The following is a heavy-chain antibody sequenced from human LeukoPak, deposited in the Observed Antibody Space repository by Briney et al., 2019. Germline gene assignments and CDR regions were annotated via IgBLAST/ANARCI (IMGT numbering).Heavy chain of an antibody. CDR1: GFTFSSYG. D-gene: IGHD1-26*01. CDR3: ARDPALQARWEPGSAYGMDV. Sequence: GGSLRLSCAASGFTFSSYGMHWVRQAPGKGLEWVAVIWYDGSNKYYADSVKGRFTISRDNSKNTLYLQMNSLRAEDTAVYYCARDPALQARWEPGSAYGMDVWGQGTTVTVSS. CDR2: IWYDGSNK. V-gene: IGHV3-33*01. J-gene: IGHJ6*02.